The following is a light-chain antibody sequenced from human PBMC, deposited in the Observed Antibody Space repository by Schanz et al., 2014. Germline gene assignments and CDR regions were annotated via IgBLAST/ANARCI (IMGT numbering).Light chain of an antibody. Sequence: EIVMTQSPATLSVSPGERATLSCRASQSFSSNLAWYQQKPGQAPRLLIYGASTRATGIPARFSGSGSGTEFTLTISRLEPEDFAVYYCQHHGDSPTFGGGTKVEIK. V-gene: IGKV3-15*01. CDR2: GAS. CDR3: QHHGDSPT. CDR1: QSFSSN. J-gene: IGKJ4*01.